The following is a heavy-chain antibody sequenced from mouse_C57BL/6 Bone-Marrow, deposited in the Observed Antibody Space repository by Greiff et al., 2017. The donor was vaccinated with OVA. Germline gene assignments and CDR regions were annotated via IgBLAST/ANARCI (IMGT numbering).Heavy chain of an antibody. D-gene: IGHD2-12*01. CDR2: IDPETGGT. J-gene: IGHJ4*01. Sequence: QVQLQQSGAELVRPGASVTLSSKASGYTFTDYEMHWVKQTPVHGLEWIGAIDPETGGTAYNQKFKGKAILTADKSSSTAYMELRSLTSEDSAVYYCTREGDYSHYYAMDYWGQGTSVTVSS. CDR3: TREGDYSHYYAMDY. CDR1: GYTFTDYE. V-gene: IGHV1-15*01.